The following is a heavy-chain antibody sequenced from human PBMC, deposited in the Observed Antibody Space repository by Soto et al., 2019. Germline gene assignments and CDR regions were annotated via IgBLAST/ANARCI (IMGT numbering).Heavy chain of an antibody. CDR3: ARLGGGRYCCSTSCYGSGGYYYYGMVV. D-gene: IGHD2-2*01. Sequence: GESLKISCKGSGYSFTSYWIGWVRQMPGKGLEWMGIIYPGDSDTRYSPSFQGQVTISADKSISTAYLQWSSLKSSDTAMYYCARLGGGRYCCSTSCYGSGGYYYYGMVVWGQGTTVTVSS. CDR2: IYPGDSDT. J-gene: IGHJ6*02. CDR1: GYSFTSYW. V-gene: IGHV5-51*01.